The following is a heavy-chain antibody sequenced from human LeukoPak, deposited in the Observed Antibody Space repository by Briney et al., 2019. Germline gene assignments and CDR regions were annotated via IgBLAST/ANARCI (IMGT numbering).Heavy chain of an antibody. CDR3: ARRLLTGGVTDFFDF. J-gene: IGHJ4*02. D-gene: IGHD2-21*02. CDR1: GFTFSDYE. Sequence: PGGSLRLSCAASGFTFSDYELNWVRQPPGEGLEGVAAISPSGDSTTYRDSVKGQFTISRDNSRNRLYLQMNTLTVEDTAIYYSARRLLTGGVTDFFDFWGQGALVTVSS. CDR2: ISPSGDST. V-gene: IGHV3-23*01.